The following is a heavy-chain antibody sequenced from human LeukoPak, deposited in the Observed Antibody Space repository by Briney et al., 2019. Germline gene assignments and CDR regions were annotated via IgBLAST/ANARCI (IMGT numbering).Heavy chain of an antibody. D-gene: IGHD3-16*01. Sequence: SETLSLTCTVSGYSISSGYYWGWIRQPPGKGLEWIGSIYHSGSTYYNPSLKSRVTISVDTSKNQFSLKLSSVTAADTAVYYCARQAKGIMITFGGVINYWGQGTLVTVSS. CDR3: ARQAKGIMITFGGVINY. V-gene: IGHV4-38-2*02. CDR1: GYSISSGYY. CDR2: IYHSGST. J-gene: IGHJ4*02.